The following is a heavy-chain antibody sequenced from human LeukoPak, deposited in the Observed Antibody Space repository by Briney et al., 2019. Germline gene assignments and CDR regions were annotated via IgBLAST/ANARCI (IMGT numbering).Heavy chain of an antibody. CDR2: MNPNSGNT. D-gene: IGHD1-7*01. CDR3: ARESGNNWNYNWFDP. CDR1: GYTFTSYD. J-gene: IGHJ5*02. V-gene: IGHV1-8*03. Sequence: ASVKVSCKASGYTFTSYDINWVRQATGQGLEWMGWMNPNSGNTGYAQKFQGRVTITRNTSISTAYMELSSLRSEDTAVYYCARESGNNWNYNWFDPWGQGTLVTVSA.